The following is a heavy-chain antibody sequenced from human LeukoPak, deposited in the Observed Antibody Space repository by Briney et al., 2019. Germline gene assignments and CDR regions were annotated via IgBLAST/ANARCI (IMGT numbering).Heavy chain of an antibody. Sequence: SETLSLTCTVSGASIRDGGYYWSWIRQHPGKGLEWIGHICQSGSTHYNPSLKSRVTVSVDTSKNQFSLKLTSVTAADTAVYYCARTYYAHAYWGQGTLVTVSS. D-gene: IGHD2/OR15-2a*01. J-gene: IGHJ4*02. CDR1: GASIRDGGYY. CDR2: ICQSGST. CDR3: ARTYYAHAY. V-gene: IGHV4-31*03.